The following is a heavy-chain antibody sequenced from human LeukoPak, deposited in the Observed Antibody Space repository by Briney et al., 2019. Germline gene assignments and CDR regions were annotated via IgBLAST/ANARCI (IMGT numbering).Heavy chain of an antibody. Sequence: GASVKVFCNFSRDPFSRLATSCVRQAPGRGLEEMGGYISIFGPAIYAQKLQGSVTITTDVSPRTAYMELSSLRSEDTAVYYCARVEGPYLAANPYYMDVWGKGTTVTASS. CDR2: YISIFGPA. J-gene: IGHJ6*03. V-gene: IGHV1-69*05. CDR1: RDPFSRLA. CDR3: ARVEGPYLAANPYYMDV. D-gene: IGHD2-15*01.